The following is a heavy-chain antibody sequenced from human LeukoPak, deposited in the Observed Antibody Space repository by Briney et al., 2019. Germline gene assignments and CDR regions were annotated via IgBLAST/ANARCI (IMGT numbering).Heavy chain of an antibody. Sequence: SVKVSCKASGGTFSSYAISWVRQAPGQGLEWMGGIIPIFGTANYAQKFQGRVTITADESTSTAYMELSSLRSEDTAVYYCARTYGDYVFFRMDVRGQGTTVTVSS. CDR2: IIPIFGTA. CDR3: ARTYGDYVFFRMDV. J-gene: IGHJ6*02. CDR1: GGTFSSYA. V-gene: IGHV1-69*13. D-gene: IGHD4-17*01.